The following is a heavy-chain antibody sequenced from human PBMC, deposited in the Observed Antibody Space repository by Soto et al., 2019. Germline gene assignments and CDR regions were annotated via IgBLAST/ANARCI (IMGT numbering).Heavy chain of an antibody. CDR2: ISGSGGST. J-gene: IGHJ4*02. D-gene: IGHD3-10*01. CDR1: GFTFSSYA. V-gene: IGHV3-23*01. CDR3: AKGRGFGGYCSGGYYLDY. Sequence: GGSLRLSCAASGFTFSSYAMSWVRQAPGKGLEWVSAISGSGGSTYYADSVKGRFTISRDNSKNTLYLQMNSLRAEDKGVFYLAKGRGFGGYCSGGYYLDYWGQGTLVTVSS.